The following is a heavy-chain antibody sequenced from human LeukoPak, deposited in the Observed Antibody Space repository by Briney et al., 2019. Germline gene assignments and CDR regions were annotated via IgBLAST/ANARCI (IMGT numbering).Heavy chain of an antibody. V-gene: IGHV3-7*01. D-gene: IGHD3-10*01. CDR1: GFTFSNYG. CDR3: ARDAAAGAL. Sequence: GGSLRLSCAASGFTFSNYGMSWVRQAPGKGLEWVANIKQDGSEKYYVDSVKGRFTISRDNAKNSLYLQMNSLRAEDTAVYYCARDAAAGALWGQGTLVTVSP. CDR2: IKQDGSEK. J-gene: IGHJ4*02.